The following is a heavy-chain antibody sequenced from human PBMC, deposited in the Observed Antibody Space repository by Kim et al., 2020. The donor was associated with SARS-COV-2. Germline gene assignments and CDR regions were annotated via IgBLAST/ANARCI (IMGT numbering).Heavy chain of an antibody. Sequence: GGSLRLSCAASGFTFSSYSMNWVRQAPGKGLEWVSYISSSSSTIYYADSVKGRFTISRDNAKNSLYLQMNSLRDEDTAVYYCARFKPGVGNWNEDFDYWGQGTLVTVSS. V-gene: IGHV3-48*02. J-gene: IGHJ4*02. D-gene: IGHD1-20*01. CDR3: ARFKPGVGNWNEDFDY. CDR2: ISSSSSTI. CDR1: GFTFSSYS.